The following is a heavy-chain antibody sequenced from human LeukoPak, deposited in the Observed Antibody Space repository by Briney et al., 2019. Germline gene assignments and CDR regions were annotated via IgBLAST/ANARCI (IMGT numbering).Heavy chain of an antibody. CDR1: GFTLSSYG. D-gene: IGHD3-9*01. CDR3: AKDRDILTGYWPLDY. J-gene: IGHJ4*02. V-gene: IGHV3-30*18. CDR2: ISYDGSNK. Sequence: PGGSLRLSCAASGFTLSSYGMHWVRQAPGKGLEWVAVISYDGSNKYYADSVKGRFTISRDNSKNTLYLQMNSLRAEDTAVYYCAKDRDILTGYWPLDYWGQGTLVTVSS.